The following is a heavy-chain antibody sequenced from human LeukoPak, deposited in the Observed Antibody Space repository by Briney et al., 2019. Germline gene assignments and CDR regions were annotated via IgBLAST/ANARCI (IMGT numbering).Heavy chain of an antibody. V-gene: IGHV3-53*01. Sequence: GGSLRVSCAASGFTVSGNYMSWVRQAPGKGLEWVSVIYSAGSTHYADSVKGRFTISRDNSKNTLYLQMNSLRAEDTAVYYCARVSLAAAGRGGDFDYWGQGILVTVSS. J-gene: IGHJ4*02. CDR2: IYSAGST. CDR1: GFTVSGNY. D-gene: IGHD6-13*01. CDR3: ARVSLAAAGRGGDFDY.